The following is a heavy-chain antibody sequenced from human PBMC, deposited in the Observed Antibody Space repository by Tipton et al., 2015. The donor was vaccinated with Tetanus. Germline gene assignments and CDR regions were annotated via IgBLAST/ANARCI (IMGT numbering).Heavy chain of an antibody. CDR1: GFTFSDYY. V-gene: IGHV3-11*01. CDR2: ISSSGSTI. D-gene: IGHD3-3*01. CDR3: ARANYDFPKKGPFDS. Sequence: GSLRLSCAASGFTFSDYYMSWIRQAPGKGLEWVSYISSSGSTIYYADSVKGRFTISRDNAKNSLSLQVNSLRAEDTAVYYCARANYDFPKKGPFDSWGQGTLVIVSS. J-gene: IGHJ4*02.